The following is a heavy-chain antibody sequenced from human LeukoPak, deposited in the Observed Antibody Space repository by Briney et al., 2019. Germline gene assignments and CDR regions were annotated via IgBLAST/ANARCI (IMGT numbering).Heavy chain of an antibody. CDR2: INPNSGGT. D-gene: IGHD3-22*01. V-gene: IGHV1-2*06. Sequence: ASVKVSCKASGYTFTGYYMHWVRQAPGQGLEWMGRINPNSGGTNYAQKFQGRVTMTRDTSINTAYMVLSRLRSDDTAVYYCARGRNSVYYSNVVAPSYFDYWGQGTLVTVSS. J-gene: IGHJ4*02. CDR1: GYTFTGYY. CDR3: ARGRNSVYYSNVVAPSYFDY.